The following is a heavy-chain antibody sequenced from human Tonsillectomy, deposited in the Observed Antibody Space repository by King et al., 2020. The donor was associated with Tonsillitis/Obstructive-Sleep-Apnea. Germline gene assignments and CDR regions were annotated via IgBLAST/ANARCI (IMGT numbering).Heavy chain of an antibody. CDR1: GGSFSGYY. J-gene: IGHJ5*02. D-gene: IGHD2-2*01. CDR2: INHSGST. CDR3: ARGPYCSSTSCSGGWFDP. V-gene: IGHV4-34*01. Sequence: VQLQQWGAGLLKPSETLSLTCAVYGGSFSGYYWNWIRQPPGKGLEWIGEINHSGSTNYNPSLKSLVTISVDTSKKQFSLKLNSVTAADTAVYYCARGPYCSSTSCSGGWFDPWGQGTLVTVSS.